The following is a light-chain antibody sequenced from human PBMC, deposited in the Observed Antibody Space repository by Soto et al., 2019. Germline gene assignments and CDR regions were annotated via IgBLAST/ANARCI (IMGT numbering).Light chain of an antibody. CDR1: QNISTW. CDR2: KAS. V-gene: IGKV1-5*03. J-gene: IGKJ1*01. Sequence: DIQMTQSPSTLSAFVGDRVTITCRASQNISTWLAWYQQKPVKAPNLLIYKASSLESGVPSRFSGSGSETHSTLSISSRRPDDFATYYCQQYYTYPWMFGQGTKVEIK. CDR3: QQYYTYPWM.